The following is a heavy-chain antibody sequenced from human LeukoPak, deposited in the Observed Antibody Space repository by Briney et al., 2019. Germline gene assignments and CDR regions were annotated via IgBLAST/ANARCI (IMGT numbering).Heavy chain of an antibody. J-gene: IGHJ3*02. V-gene: IGHV4-39*07. CDR3: ARGQTTGVGAFDI. Sequence: PSETLSLTCTVSGGSISSTIYYWAWIRQPPEKGLEWIGSMYYSGSTNYNPSLKSRVTISVDTSKNQFSLKLSSVTAADTAVYYCARGQTTGVGAFDIWGQGTMVTVSS. CDR2: MYYSGST. CDR1: GGSISSTIYY. D-gene: IGHD7-27*01.